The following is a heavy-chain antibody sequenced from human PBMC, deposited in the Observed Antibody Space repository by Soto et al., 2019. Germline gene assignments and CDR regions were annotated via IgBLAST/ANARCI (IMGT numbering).Heavy chain of an antibody. CDR3: ARGGHIAVVTASFDY. V-gene: IGHV1-46*02. Sequence: VSCKPSGYTFNTYYLHWVRQAPGQALEWMGVIHPSGGGTTYAQKFLGRVTVTRDTSTSTVFMELSSLRSDDTAVYYCARGGHIAVVTASFDYWGQGTLVTVSS. D-gene: IGHD2-21*02. J-gene: IGHJ4*02. CDR2: IHPSGGGT. CDR1: GYTFNTYY.